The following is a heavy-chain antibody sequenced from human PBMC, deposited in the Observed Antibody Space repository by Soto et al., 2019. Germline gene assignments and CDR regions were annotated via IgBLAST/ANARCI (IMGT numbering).Heavy chain of an antibody. V-gene: IGHV1-2*02. CDR3: AREASAVVSLDY. D-gene: IGHD2-15*01. J-gene: IGHJ4*02. CDR1: GYIFTAYS. Sequence: ASVKVSCKATGYIFTAYSMHWVRQAPGQGLEWLGWINPNSGDTIYAQKFQDRVTMTCDASVSTAYLELSSLSSDDTALYYCAREASAVVSLDYWGQGTLVTVSS. CDR2: INPNSGDT.